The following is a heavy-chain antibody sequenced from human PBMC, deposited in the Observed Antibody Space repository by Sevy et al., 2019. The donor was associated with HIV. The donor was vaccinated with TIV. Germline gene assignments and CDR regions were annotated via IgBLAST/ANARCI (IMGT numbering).Heavy chain of an antibody. Sequence: SETLSLTCTVFGGSISSDSYNWGWIRQPPGKGPEWIGSISYSGDTHYNPSVKSRLSMSVDTSKNQYSLNLASVTAADTAVYFCARHYGGSADFWGQGTLVTVSS. CDR3: ARHYGGSADF. D-gene: IGHD2-15*01. CDR2: ISYSGDT. V-gene: IGHV4-39*01. CDR1: GGSISSDSYN. J-gene: IGHJ4*02.